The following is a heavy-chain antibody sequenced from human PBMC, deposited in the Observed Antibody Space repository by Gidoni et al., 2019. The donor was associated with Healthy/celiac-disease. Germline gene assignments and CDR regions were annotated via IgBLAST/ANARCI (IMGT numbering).Heavy chain of an antibody. J-gene: IGHJ4*02. CDR3: ARDGGPYYYDSSGSLPFDY. V-gene: IGHV1-69*01. CDR2: IIPSFGTA. D-gene: IGHD3-22*01. CDR1: GGTFSSYA. Sequence: QVQLVQSGAEVKKPGSSVKVSCQASGGTFSSYAISWVRQAPGQGLEWMGGIIPSFGTANYAQKFQGRVTITADESTSTAYMELSSLRSEDTAVYYCARDGGPYYYDSSGSLPFDYWGQGTLVTVSS.